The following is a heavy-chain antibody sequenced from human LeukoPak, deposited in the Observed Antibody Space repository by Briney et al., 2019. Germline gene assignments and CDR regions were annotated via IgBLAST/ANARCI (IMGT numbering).Heavy chain of an antibody. CDR2: IYYSGST. CDR3: ARDQTYYGYFDF. V-gene: IGHV4-30-4*01. Sequence: SETLSLTCTVSGGSISSGDYYWSWIRQPPGKGLEWIGYIYYSGSTYYNPSLKSRVTISADTSKNHFSLKLSSVTAADTAVYYCARDQTYYGYFDFWGQGALVTVSS. D-gene: IGHD3-10*01. J-gene: IGHJ4*02. CDR1: GGSISSGDYY.